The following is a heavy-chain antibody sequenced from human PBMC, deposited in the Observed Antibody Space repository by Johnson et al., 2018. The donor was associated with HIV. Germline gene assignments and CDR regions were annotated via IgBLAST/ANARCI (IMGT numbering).Heavy chain of an antibody. D-gene: IGHD6-13*01. J-gene: IGHJ3*02. V-gene: IGHV3-30*04. CDR1: GFTFSSYA. CDR3: ATKRVAAADPDDAFDI. Sequence: QVQLVESGGGLVKPGGSLRLSCAASGFTFSSYAMHWVRQAPGKGLEWVAVISYDGSNKYYADSVKGRFTISSDNSKNTLYLQMNSLRAEDTAVYYCATKRVAAADPDDAFDIWGQGTMVTVSS. CDR2: ISYDGSNK.